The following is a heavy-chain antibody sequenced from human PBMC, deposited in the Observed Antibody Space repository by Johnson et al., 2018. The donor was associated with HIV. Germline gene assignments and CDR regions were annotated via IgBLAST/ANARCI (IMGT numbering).Heavy chain of an antibody. Sequence: VQLVESGGGVVQPGRSLRLSCAASGFTVSSNYMTWVRQAPGKGLEWVSVIFSGGTTYYADSVKGRFTIYRDNSKNSLYLQMNSLRAEDTALYYCARMGGYVVVDAFDIWGQGTMVTVSS. D-gene: IGHD5-12*01. CDR2: IFSGGTT. CDR1: GFTVSSNY. J-gene: IGHJ3*02. V-gene: IGHV3-66*01. CDR3: ARMGGYVVVDAFDI.